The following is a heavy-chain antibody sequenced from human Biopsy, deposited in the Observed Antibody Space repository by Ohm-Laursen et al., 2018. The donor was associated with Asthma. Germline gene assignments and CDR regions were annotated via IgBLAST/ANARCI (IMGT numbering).Heavy chain of an antibody. CDR1: GFTFDDYA. V-gene: IGHV3-9*01. CDR3: AREGIAVADFDY. Sequence: SLRLSCAASGFTFDDYAMHWVRQAPGKGLEWVSGISWNSGSIGYADSVKGRFTISRDNAKNTLYLQMNSLRAEDTAVYYCAREGIAVADFDYWGQGTLVTVSS. CDR2: ISWNSGSI. J-gene: IGHJ4*02. D-gene: IGHD6-19*01.